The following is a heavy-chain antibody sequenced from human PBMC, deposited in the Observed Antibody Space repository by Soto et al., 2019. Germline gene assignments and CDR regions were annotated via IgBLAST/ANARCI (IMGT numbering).Heavy chain of an antibody. CDR2: ITPFSGDV. V-gene: IGHV1-45*02. J-gene: IGHJ4*02. D-gene: IGHD1-26*01. Sequence: ASVKVSCKALGNTFTYRYLHWVRQAPGQALEWMGWITPFSGDVHYAQKFQERVTITRDRSINTAYMQMSSLRSEDTAMYFCAGGGAGSGPFTWELPDHWGQGTLVTVPQ. CDR1: GNTFTYRY. CDR3: AGGGAGSGPFTWELPDH.